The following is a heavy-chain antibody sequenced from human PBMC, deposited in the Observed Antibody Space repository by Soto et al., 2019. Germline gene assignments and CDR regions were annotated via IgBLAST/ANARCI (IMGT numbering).Heavy chain of an antibody. J-gene: IGHJ5*02. D-gene: IGHD2-21*01. CDR2: INPNSGGT. Sequence: GASVKVSCKASGYTFSDYYIHWVRQAPGQGLEWMGWINPNSGGTNYAQKFQGRVTMTTDTSISTAYMELSRLRSDDTAVYYCARPYCGTNSCHNWFDPWGQGTLVTVSS. CDR1: GYTFSDYY. CDR3: ARPYCGTNSCHNWFDP. V-gene: IGHV1-2*02.